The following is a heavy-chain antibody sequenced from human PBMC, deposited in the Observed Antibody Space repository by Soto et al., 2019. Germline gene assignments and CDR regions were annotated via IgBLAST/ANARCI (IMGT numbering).Heavy chain of an antibody. V-gene: IGHV3-23*01. CDR1: GFTFSSYA. Sequence: EVQLLESGGGLVQPGGSLRLSCAASGFTFSSYAMSWVRQAPGKGLEWVSAISGSGGRTYYADSVKGRFTISRDNSKNTLNRQMNSLRAEDTAVYYCAKGHRSGWYAGWFDPWGQGTMVTVSS. CDR3: AKGHRSGWYAGWFDP. J-gene: IGHJ5*02. D-gene: IGHD6-19*01. CDR2: ISGSGGRT.